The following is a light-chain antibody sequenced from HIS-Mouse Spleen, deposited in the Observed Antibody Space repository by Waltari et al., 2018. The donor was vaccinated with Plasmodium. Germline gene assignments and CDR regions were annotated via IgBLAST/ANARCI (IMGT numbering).Light chain of an antibody. CDR3: YSAADNNRV. V-gene: IGLV3-27*01. CDR2: KAS. Sequence: SYELTQPSSVSVSPGQTARITCSGDVLAKKYARWFPQNPGQAPVLVIYKASERPSGIPERFSGSSSGTTVTLTISGAQVEDEADYYCYSAADNNRVFGGGTKLTVL. J-gene: IGLJ3*02. CDR1: VLAKKY.